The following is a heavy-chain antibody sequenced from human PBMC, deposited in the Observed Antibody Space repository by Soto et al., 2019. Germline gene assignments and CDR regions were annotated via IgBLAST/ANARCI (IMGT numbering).Heavy chain of an antibody. J-gene: IGHJ5*02. CDR1: GDSVSSNSAA. Sequence: QTLSLTCAISGDSVSSNSAAWNWIRQSPSRGLEWLGRTYYRSKWYNDYAVSVKSRITINPDTSKNQFSLQLNSVTPEDTAVYYCARPGRRGMGVVPAPMRTWFDPWGQGTLVTVSS. D-gene: IGHD2-2*01. CDR3: ARPGRRGMGVVPAPMRTWFDP. CDR2: TYYRSKWYN. V-gene: IGHV6-1*01.